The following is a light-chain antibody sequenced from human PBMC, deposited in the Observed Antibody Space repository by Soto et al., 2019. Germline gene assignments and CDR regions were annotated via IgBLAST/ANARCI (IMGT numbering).Light chain of an antibody. Sequence: EIVLTHSPGTLSLSPWEIATLSCRASQSVASRNLAWYQQKSGQAPRLLIYGASSRAIHTPDRFSGSGSGTDFTLTISGLEPEDFAVYYCQHFGNSLWTFGHGTKVDIK. CDR2: GAS. V-gene: IGKV3-20*01. J-gene: IGKJ1*01. CDR3: QHFGNSLWT. CDR1: QSVASRN.